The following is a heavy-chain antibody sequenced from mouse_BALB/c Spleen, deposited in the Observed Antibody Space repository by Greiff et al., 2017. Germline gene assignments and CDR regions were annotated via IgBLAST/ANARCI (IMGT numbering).Heavy chain of an antibody. CDR1: GYCFTSYW. V-gene: IGHV1-5*01. Sequence: EVQLQQSGTVLARPGASVKMSCKASGYCFTSYWMHWVKQRPGQGLEWIGAIYPGNSDTSYNQKFKGKAKLAAVTSASTAYMELSSLTNEDSAVYYSTRRRVDDGKGLDYWGQGTTLTVSS. CDR2: IYPGNSDT. J-gene: IGHJ2*01. D-gene: IGHD2-3*01. CDR3: TRRRVDDGKGLDY.